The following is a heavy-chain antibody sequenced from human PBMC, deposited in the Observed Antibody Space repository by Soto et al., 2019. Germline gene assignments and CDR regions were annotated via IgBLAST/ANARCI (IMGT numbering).Heavy chain of an antibody. J-gene: IGHJ6*02. V-gene: IGHV3-23*01. D-gene: IGHD3-10*01. CDR3: AKDRVPYGSGTYVYYYGMDV. CDR1: GFTFSSYA. CDR2: ISGSGGST. Sequence: GGSLRLSCAASGFTFSSYAMSWVRQAPGKGLEWVSVISGSGGSTYYADSVKGRFTISRDNSKNTLFLQMNSLRAEDTAVYYCAKDRVPYGSGTYVYYYGMDVWGQGTTVTVSS.